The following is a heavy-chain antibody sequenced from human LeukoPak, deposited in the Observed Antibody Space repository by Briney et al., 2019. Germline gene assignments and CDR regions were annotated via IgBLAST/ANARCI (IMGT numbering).Heavy chain of an antibody. CDR1: GYTFTSYA. Sequence: GASVKVSCKASGYTFTSYAMNWVRQAPGQGLEWMGWINTNTGDPTYAPGFTGRFVFSLDTSVSTAYLQISSLKAEDTAVYYCARGDSSAYYGNFDYWGQGTLVTVSS. J-gene: IGHJ4*02. CDR3: ARGDSSAYYGNFDY. CDR2: INTNTGDP. D-gene: IGHD3-22*01. V-gene: IGHV7-4-1*02.